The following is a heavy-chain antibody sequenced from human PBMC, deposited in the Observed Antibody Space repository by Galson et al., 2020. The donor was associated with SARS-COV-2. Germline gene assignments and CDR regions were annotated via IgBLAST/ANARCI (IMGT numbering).Heavy chain of an antibody. CDR2: ISLNSGSI. CDR3: AKAIIAVAGSSPDY. CDR1: GFTFDDYP. Sequence: TGGSLRLSCAVSGFTFDDYPMHWVRQAPGEGLEWVSVISLNSGSIGYADSVKGRFTISRDNAKNSLYLQMNSLTAEDTALYYCAKAIIAVAGSSPDYWGQGTLVTVSS. J-gene: IGHJ4*02. V-gene: IGHV3-9*01. D-gene: IGHD6-19*01.